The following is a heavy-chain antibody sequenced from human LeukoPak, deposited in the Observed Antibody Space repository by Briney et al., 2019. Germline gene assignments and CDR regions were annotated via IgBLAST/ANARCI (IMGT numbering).Heavy chain of an antibody. D-gene: IGHD5-18*01. V-gene: IGHV4-59*08. Sequence: PSETLSLTCTVSGGSISSYYWSWIRQPPGKGLEWIGYIYYSGSTNYNPSLKSRVTISVDTSKNQFSLKLSSVTAADTAVYYCARLLVDTAMVFDYWGQGTLVTVSS. CDR3: ARLLVDTAMVFDY. CDR1: GGSISSYY. J-gene: IGHJ4*02. CDR2: IYYSGST.